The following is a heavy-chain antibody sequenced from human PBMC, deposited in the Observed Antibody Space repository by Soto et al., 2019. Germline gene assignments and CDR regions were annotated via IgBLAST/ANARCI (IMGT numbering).Heavy chain of an antibody. J-gene: IGHJ6*03. CDR3: ARRYDFWSGYLYYYYMDV. D-gene: IGHD3-3*01. V-gene: IGHV4-59*08. CDR1: GGSISSYY. CDR2: IYYSGST. Sequence: SETLSLTCTVSGGSISSYYWSWIRQPPGKGLEWIGYIYYSGSTNYNPSLKSRVTISVDTSKNQFSLKLSSVTAADTAVYYCARRYDFWSGYLYYYYMDVPGKGTTVTVSS.